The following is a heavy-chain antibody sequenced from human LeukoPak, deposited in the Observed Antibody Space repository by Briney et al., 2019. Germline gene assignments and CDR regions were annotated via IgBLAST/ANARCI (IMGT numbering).Heavy chain of an antibody. D-gene: IGHD3-22*01. CDR3: ASSGWLLHRSYDY. CDR2: INPNSGGT. Sequence: ASVKVSCKASGYTFTGYYMHWVRQAPGQGLEWMGWINPNSGGTNYAQKFQGRVTMTRDTSISTAYMELSRLRFDDTAVYYCASSGWLLHRSYDYWGQGTLVTVSS. V-gene: IGHV1-2*02. J-gene: IGHJ4*02. CDR1: GYTFTGYY.